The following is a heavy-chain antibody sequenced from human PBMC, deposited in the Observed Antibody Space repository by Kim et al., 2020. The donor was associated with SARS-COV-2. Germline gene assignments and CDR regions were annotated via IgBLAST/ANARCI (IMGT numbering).Heavy chain of an antibody. J-gene: IGHJ6*02. CDR2: IGSSGVDT. CDR1: GFSFSTYA. D-gene: IGHD2-21*01. CDR3: GKRIPLYPLDV. Sequence: GGSLRLSCAASGFSFSTYAMGWVRQAPGKGLEWVSVIGSSGVDTHYANSVKGRFTISRDNSQNMVFLQMNSLRAEDSAVYYCGKRIPLYPLDVRGQGTTVTVSS. V-gene: IGHV3-23*01.